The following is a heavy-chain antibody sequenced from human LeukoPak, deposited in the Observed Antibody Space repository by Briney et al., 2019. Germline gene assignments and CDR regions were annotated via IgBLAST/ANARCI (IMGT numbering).Heavy chain of an antibody. CDR3: ARLTRSGTAFDI. D-gene: IGHD3-3*01. CDR1: GYTLTNYY. J-gene: IGHJ3*02. Sequence: RASVKVSCKASGYTLTNYYIHWVRQAPGQGLEWMGISNPNGGSTSYAQQFQGRVTMTRDTSTSTVYMELTSPRSEDTALYYCARLTRSGTAFDIWGQGTMVTVSS. CDR2: SNPNGGST. V-gene: IGHV1-46*01.